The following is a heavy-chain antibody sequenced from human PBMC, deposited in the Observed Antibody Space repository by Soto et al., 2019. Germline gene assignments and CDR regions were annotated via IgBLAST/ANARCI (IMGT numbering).Heavy chain of an antibody. Sequence: PGGSLRLSCAASGVTFSSYWMSWVRQAPGKGLEWVANIKQDGSEKYYVDSVKGRFTISRDNAKNSLYLQMNSLRAEDTAVYYCARSPTLRHYYDSSGSWFDPWGQGTLVTVSS. CDR1: GVTFSSYW. CDR2: IKQDGSEK. CDR3: ARSPTLRHYYDSSGSWFDP. D-gene: IGHD3-22*01. J-gene: IGHJ5*02. V-gene: IGHV3-7*01.